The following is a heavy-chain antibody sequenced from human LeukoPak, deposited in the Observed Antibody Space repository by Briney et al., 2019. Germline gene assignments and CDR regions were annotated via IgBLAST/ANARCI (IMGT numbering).Heavy chain of an antibody. CDR3: ARDSEEPRLETYYYDSSGTGVNGMDV. Sequence: QAGGSLRLSCAASGFTFSRYWMSWVRQAPGKGLKWVASIKQAESEKYYADSVKGRFTISRDNAKNTLYLQMNSLRAEDTAVYYCARDSEEPRLETYYYDSSGTGVNGMDVWGQGTTVTVSS. V-gene: IGHV3-7*01. CDR2: IKQAESEK. CDR1: GFTFSRYW. D-gene: IGHD3-22*01. J-gene: IGHJ6*02.